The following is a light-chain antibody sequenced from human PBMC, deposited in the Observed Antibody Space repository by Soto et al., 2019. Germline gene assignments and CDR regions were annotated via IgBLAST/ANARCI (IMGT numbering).Light chain of an antibody. CDR1: QSISSW. V-gene: IGKV1-5*03. CDR2: KAS. J-gene: IGKJ1*01. CDR3: QHYNNYSPT. Sequence: DIQMTQSPSTLSASVGDRVTITCRASQSISSWLAWYQQKPGKAPKVPIYKASSLKSGVPSRFSGSGSGTEFTLTISSLQPDDFATYYCQHYNNYSPTFGQGTKVDIK.